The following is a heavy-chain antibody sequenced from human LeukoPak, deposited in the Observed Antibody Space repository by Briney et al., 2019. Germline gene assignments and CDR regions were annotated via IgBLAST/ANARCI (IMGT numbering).Heavy chain of an antibody. Sequence: SETLSLTCIVSGGSISSYYWSWIRQPPGKGLEWIGYIYYSGSTNYNPSLKSRVTISVDTSTNQFSLKLSSVTAADTAVYYCARDTPMEGRLLDYWGQGTLVTVSS. J-gene: IGHJ4*02. CDR3: ARDTPMEGRLLDY. V-gene: IGHV4-59*01. CDR1: GGSISSYY. CDR2: IYYSGST. D-gene: IGHD3-10*01.